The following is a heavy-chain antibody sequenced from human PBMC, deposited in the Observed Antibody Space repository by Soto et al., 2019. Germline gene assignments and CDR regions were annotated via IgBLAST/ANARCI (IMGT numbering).Heavy chain of an antibody. V-gene: IGHV3-48*02. Sequence: GGSLRLSCAASGFTFSSYSMNWVRQAPGKGLEWVSYISSSSSTIYYADSVKGRFTISRDNAKNSLYLQMNSLRDEDTAVYYCARDPHLYCGGDCYPSWFGPWGQGTLVTVSS. D-gene: IGHD2-21*02. J-gene: IGHJ5*02. CDR3: ARDPHLYCGGDCYPSWFGP. CDR2: ISSSSSTI. CDR1: GFTFSSYS.